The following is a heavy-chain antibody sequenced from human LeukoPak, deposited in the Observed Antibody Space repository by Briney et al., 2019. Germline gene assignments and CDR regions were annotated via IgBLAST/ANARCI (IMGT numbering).Heavy chain of an antibody. CDR2: IYYSGST. CDR1: GGSISSYC. D-gene: IGHD3-22*01. V-gene: IGHV4-59*08. J-gene: IGHJ1*01. Sequence: SETLSLTCTVSGGSISSYCWSWIRQPPGKGLEWIGYIYYSGSTNYNPSLKSRVTISVDTSKNQYSLKLSSVTAADTAVYYCARLPRYYDSSGYSQYFQHWGQSTLVTVSS. CDR3: ARLPRYYDSSGYSQYFQH.